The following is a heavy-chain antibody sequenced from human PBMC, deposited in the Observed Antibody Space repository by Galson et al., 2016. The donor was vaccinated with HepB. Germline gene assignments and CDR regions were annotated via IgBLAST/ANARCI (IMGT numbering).Heavy chain of an antibody. CDR3: ARDDSGGWYGFQYGMDV. J-gene: IGHJ6*02. V-gene: IGHV4-59*01. D-gene: IGHD6-19*01. CDR1: GASISGYY. Sequence: SETLSLTCTVSGASISGYYLSWIRQPPGKGLEWIGYIYYSGRTNYNPSLKSRVTMSVDTSKNQFSLKLSSVTAADTAVYYCARDDSGGWYGFQYGMDVWGQGTTVTVSS. CDR2: IYYSGRT.